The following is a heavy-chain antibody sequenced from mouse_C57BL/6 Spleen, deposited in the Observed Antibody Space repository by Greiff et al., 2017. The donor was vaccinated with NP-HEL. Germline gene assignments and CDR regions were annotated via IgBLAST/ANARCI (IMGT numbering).Heavy chain of an antibody. CDR2: IHPNSGST. D-gene: IGHD1-1*01. CDR3: AREFITTVVATNY. J-gene: IGHJ3*01. CDR1: GYTFTSYW. V-gene: IGHV1-64*01. Sequence: VQLQQPGAELVKPGASVKLSCKASGYTFTSYWMHWVKQRPGQGLEWIGMIHPNSGSTNYNEKFKSKATLTVDKSSSTAYMQLSSLTSEDSAVYYCAREFITTVVATNYWGQGTLVTVSA.